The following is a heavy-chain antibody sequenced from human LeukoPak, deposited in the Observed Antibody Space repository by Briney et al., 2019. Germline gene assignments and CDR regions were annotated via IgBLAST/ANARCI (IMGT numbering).Heavy chain of an antibody. CDR1: GGSFSGYH. CDR3: SVGEELDY. CDR2: INHSGST. V-gene: IGHV4-34*01. J-gene: IGHJ4*02. D-gene: IGHD3-16*01. Sequence: SVTLSLTCAVYGGSFSGYHWSWIRHPPGKGLEWIWEINHSGSTNYNPSLKSRVTISVDTTKNQFSLKLSSVTAADTAVYYCSVGEELDYWGQGTLVTVSS.